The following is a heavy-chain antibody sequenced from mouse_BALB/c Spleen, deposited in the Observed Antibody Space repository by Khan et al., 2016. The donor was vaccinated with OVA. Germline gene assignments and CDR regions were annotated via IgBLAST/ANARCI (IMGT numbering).Heavy chain of an antibody. Sequence: VQLQESGAELVRPGASVKLSCKTSGYIFTSYWIHWIKQRSGQGLEWIARIYPGTDNSYYNEKLKDKATLTADKSSSTAYMQLSSLKSEDSDVYFCAREEGVYHFEHWGQGTTLTVSS. CDR3: AREEGVYHFEH. CDR1: GYIFTSYW. V-gene: IGHV1S132*01. CDR2: IYPGTDNS. J-gene: IGHJ2*01.